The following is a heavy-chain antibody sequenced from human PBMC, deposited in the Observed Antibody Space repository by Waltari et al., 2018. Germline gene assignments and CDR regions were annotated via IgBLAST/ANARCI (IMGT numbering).Heavy chain of an antibody. CDR1: GGSIRRRNW. Sequence: QVQLQESGPGLVKPSGTLSLTCAVSGGSIRRRNWWRWVRQPPGQGLEWIGEIYHSGSTNYNPSLKSRVTISVDKSKNQFSLKLSSVTAADTAVYYCARGDYVDDSRGYYARGWFDPWGQGTLVTVSS. J-gene: IGHJ5*02. D-gene: IGHD3-22*01. CDR3: ARGDYVDDSRGYYARGWFDP. CDR2: IYHSGST. V-gene: IGHV4-4*02.